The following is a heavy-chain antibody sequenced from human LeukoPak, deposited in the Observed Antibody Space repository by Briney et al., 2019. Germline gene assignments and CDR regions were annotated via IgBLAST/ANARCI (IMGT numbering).Heavy chain of an antibody. CDR3: ARVRSTVTTFRFDP. CDR1: GGSISSTNYY. V-gene: IGHV4-39*07. J-gene: IGHJ5*02. CDR2: IFYNGRS. Sequence: SETLSLTCSVSGGSISSTNYYWGWIRQPPGKGLEWIGSIFYNGRSYHNPSLKSRVTISVDTSKNQFSLKLSSVTAADTAVYYCARVRSTVTTFRFDPWGQGTLVTVSS. D-gene: IGHD4-17*01.